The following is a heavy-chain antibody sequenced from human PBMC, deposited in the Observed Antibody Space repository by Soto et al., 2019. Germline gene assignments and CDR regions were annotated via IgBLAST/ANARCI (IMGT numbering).Heavy chain of an antibody. V-gene: IGHV2-5*01. J-gene: IGHJ4*02. D-gene: IGHD3-22*01. Sequence: QITLKESGPTLVKPTQTLTLTCTFSGFSLSTSGVGVGWIRQPPGKALEWLALIYWNDDKRYSPSLKSRLTITNDTSKNQVVLTMTNMDPVDTATYYCAHTRLTMIVVVIGIHYFDYWGQGTLVTVSS. CDR2: IYWNDDK. CDR3: AHTRLTMIVVVIGIHYFDY. CDR1: GFSLSTSGVG.